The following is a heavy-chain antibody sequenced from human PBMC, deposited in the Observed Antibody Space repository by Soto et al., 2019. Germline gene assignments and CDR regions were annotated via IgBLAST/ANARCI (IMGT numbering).Heavy chain of an antibody. V-gene: IGHV3-30*18. CDR1: GFTFSSYG. D-gene: IGHD3-3*01. CDR2: ISYDGSNK. Sequence: QVQLVESGGGVVQPGRSLRLSCAASGFTFSSYGMHWVRQAPGKGLEWVAVISYDGSNKYYADSVKGGFTISRDNSKMTLYLQLNSLRAEDTAVYYCAKAQLDGYDFWSGYYTGYYYYGMDVWGQGTTVTVSS. CDR3: AKAQLDGYDFWSGYYTGYYYYGMDV. J-gene: IGHJ6*02.